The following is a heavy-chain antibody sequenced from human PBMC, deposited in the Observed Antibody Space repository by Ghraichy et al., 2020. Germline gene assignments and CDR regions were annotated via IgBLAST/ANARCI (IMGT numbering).Heavy chain of an antibody. Sequence: ESLNISCTVSDDSISSYYWSWIRQSPGKGLEWIGYIYYTGSTNYNPSLKSRVTISVDTSKNQFSLKLSSVTAADTAVYYCARHYYDTSLLHDAFDIWGQGTMVTVSS. CDR1: DDSISSYY. J-gene: IGHJ3*02. CDR2: IYYTGST. CDR3: ARHYYDTSLLHDAFDI. V-gene: IGHV4-59*01. D-gene: IGHD3-22*01.